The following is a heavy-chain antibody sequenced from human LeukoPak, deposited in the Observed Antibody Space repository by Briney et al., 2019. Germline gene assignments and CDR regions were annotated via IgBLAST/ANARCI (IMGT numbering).Heavy chain of an antibody. D-gene: IGHD2-21*02. CDR1: GYTFTGYY. CDR2: INPNSGGT. J-gene: IGHJ4*02. CDR3: ARVAYCGGDCYSYFDY. Sequence: ASVKVSCKASGYTFTGYYMHWVRQAPGQGLEWMGWINPNSGGTNYAQKFQGRVTMTRDTSISTAYMELSRLRSDDTAVYYCARVAYCGGDCYSYFDYWGQGTLVTVSS. V-gene: IGHV1-2*02.